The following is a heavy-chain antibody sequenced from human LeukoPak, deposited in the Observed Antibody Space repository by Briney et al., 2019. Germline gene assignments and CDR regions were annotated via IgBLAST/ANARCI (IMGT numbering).Heavy chain of an antibody. D-gene: IGHD6-19*01. Sequence: PGGSLRLSCAASGFTFSSYWMSWVRQAPGKGLEWVTNIKQDGSEKYYVDPVKGRFTISRDNAKNSLYLQMNSLRAEDTAVYYCARDGIAVAGNGNWFDPWGQGTLVTVSS. V-gene: IGHV3-7*01. CDR3: ARDGIAVAGNGNWFDP. CDR1: GFTFSSYW. CDR2: IKQDGSEK. J-gene: IGHJ5*02.